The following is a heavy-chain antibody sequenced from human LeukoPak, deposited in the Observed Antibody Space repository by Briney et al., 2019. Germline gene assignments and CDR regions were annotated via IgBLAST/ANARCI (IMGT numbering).Heavy chain of an antibody. CDR3: AEEHEDIVVVPAAMNDY. CDR2: IKQDGSEK. CDR1: GFTFSSYW. J-gene: IGHJ4*02. Sequence: PGGSLRLSCAASGFTFSSYWMSWVRQAPGKGLEWVANIKQDGSEKYYVDSVKGRFTISRDNAKNSLYLQMNSLRAEDTAVYYCAEEHEDIVVVPAAMNDYWGQGTLVTVSS. V-gene: IGHV3-7*01. D-gene: IGHD2-2*01.